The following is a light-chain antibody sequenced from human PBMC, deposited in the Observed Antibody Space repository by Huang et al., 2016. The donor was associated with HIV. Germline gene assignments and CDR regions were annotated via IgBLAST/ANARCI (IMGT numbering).Light chain of an antibody. Sequence: EIVMTQSPATLSVSPGERVILSCRASERVSSSLAWYQQKPGQAPRLLIYGESTRASGAPHRFRGSGSGTEFTLTISSLQSADFAVYYCQQYNNWPPLLTFGGGTKVEIK. CDR1: ERVSSS. J-gene: IGKJ4*01. CDR3: QQYNNWPPLLT. CDR2: GES. V-gene: IGKV3-15*01.